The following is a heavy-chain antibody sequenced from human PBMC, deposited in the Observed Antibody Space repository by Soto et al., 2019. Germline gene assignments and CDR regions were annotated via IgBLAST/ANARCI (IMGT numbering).Heavy chain of an antibody. CDR3: ARVQNVVRGVRWFDP. CDR1: GASISSGPFY. CDR2: IYYLGDT. V-gene: IGHV4-31*03. D-gene: IGHD3-10*01. Sequence: QVQLRESGPGLVEPSQTLSLTCTISGASISSGPFYWGWLRQHPGQGLEWIGHIYYLGDTFYNPSLKSRAFIAVDSSVNQFSLKLISVTAADTAVYYCARVQNVVRGVRWFDPWGQGILVAVSS. J-gene: IGHJ5*02.